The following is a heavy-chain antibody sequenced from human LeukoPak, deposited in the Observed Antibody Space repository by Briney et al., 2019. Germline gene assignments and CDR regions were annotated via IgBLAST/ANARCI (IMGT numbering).Heavy chain of an antibody. Sequence: GASVKVSCKASGYTFTGYYMHWVRQAPGQGLEWMGWINPNSGGTNYAQKFQGRVTMTRDTSISTAYMELSRLRSDDTAVYYCARDPLLVGYYYGMDVWGQGTTVTVSS. CDR1: GYTFTGYY. CDR2: INPNSGGT. D-gene: IGHD1-26*01. J-gene: IGHJ6*02. CDR3: ARDPLLVGYYYGMDV. V-gene: IGHV1-2*02.